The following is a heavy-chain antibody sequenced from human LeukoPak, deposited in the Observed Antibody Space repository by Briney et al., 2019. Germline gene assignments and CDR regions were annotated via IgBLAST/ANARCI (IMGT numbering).Heavy chain of an antibody. V-gene: IGHV3-74*01. Sequence: GGSLRLSCAAAGFTFSSYWMHWGRPAPREGLLWVSRITTDGSSTRNADSAKGRFTISRDNAKNPLYLQMNSLRAEDTAVYYCARDGSGNYFNYCDYWGQGTLVSVSS. D-gene: IGHD1-26*01. CDR3: ARDGSGNYFNYCDY. CDR1: GFTFSSYW. J-gene: IGHJ4*02. CDR2: ITTDGSST.